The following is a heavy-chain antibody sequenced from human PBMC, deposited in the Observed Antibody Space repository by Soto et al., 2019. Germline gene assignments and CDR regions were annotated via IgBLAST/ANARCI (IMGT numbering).Heavy chain of an antibody. V-gene: IGHV3-33*01. CDR3: ARGGYDFWSGYPDVLDY. CDR1: GFTFSSYV. Sequence: QVQLVESGGGVVQPGRSLRLSCAASGFTFSSYVMHWVRQAPGKGLEWVAVIWYDGSNKYYADSVKGRFTISRDNSKNTLYLQMNSLRAEDTAVYYCARGGYDFWSGYPDVLDYWGQGTLVTVSS. J-gene: IGHJ4*02. D-gene: IGHD3-3*01. CDR2: IWYDGSNK.